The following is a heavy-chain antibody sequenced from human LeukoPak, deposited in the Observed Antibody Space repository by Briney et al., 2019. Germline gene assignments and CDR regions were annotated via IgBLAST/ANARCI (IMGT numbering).Heavy chain of an antibody. V-gene: IGHV3-23*01. J-gene: IGHJ5*02. CDR2: ISGGGDST. D-gene: IGHD1-1*01. Sequence: QSGGSLRLSCAASGFTFSNYGMSWVRQAPGKGLEWVSGISGGGDSTSYADSVKGRFTISRDNFKNTVYLQMNRLRAEDTAVYYCAKDRPLERRWNWFDPWGQGTLVTVSS. CDR3: AKDRPLERRWNWFDP. CDR1: GFTFSNYG.